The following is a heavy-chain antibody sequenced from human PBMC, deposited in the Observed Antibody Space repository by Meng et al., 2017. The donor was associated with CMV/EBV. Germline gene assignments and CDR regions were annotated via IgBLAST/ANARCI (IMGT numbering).Heavy chain of an antibody. CDR1: YTFASYD. D-gene: IGHD3-10*01. Sequence: YTFASYDINWVQQDTGQGLEWLGWMNPNSGNTGYAQKFQGRVTMTRNTSISTAYMELSSLRSEDTAVYYCARGQGYYGSGSYWGWFDPWGQGTLVTVSS. J-gene: IGHJ5*02. V-gene: IGHV1-8*01. CDR2: MNPNSGNT. CDR3: ARGQGYYGSGSYWGWFDP.